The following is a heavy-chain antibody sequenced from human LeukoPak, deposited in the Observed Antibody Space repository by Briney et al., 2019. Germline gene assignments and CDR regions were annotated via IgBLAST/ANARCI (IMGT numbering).Heavy chain of an antibody. CDR1: GGSISSSSYY. CDR2: IYYSGST. J-gene: IGHJ5*02. CDR3: ARLNKPGWFDP. V-gene: IGHV4-39*01. Sequence: SETLSLTCTVSGGSISSSSYYWGWIRQPPGKGLEWIGYIYYSGSTYYNPSLKSRVTISIDTSKNQFSLRLNSVTATDTAVYYCARLNKPGWFDPWGQGTLVTVSS. D-gene: IGHD1-14*01.